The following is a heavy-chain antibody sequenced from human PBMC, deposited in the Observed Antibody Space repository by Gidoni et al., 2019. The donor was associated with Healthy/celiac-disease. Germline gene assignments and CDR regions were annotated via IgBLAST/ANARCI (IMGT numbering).Heavy chain of an antibody. CDR2: ISSGGST. V-gene: IGHV3-66*02. J-gene: IGHJ6*02. CDR1: GFTVSSNY. CDR3: AREESTYYYYGMDV. Sequence: EVQLVESGGGLVQPGGSLRHSWAASGFTVSSNYTSWVRPAPGKGLEGVSVISSGGSTYYADSVKGRFTISRDNSKNTLYLQMNSLRAEDTAVYYCAREESTYYYYGMDVWGQGTTVTVSS.